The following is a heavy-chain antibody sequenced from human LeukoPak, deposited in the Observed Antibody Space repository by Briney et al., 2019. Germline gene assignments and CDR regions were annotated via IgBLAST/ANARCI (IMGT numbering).Heavy chain of an antibody. CDR2: FDPEDGET. CDR1: GYTLTELS. J-gene: IGHJ3*02. CDR3: ARRVRGYCSSTSCPRDAFDI. Sequence: ASVKVSCKVSGYTLTELSMHWVRQAPGKGLEWMGGFDPEDGETIYAQKFQGRVTMTEDTSTDTAYMELSSLRSDDTAVYYCARRVRGYCSSTSCPRDAFDIWGQGTMVTVSS. D-gene: IGHD2-2*01. V-gene: IGHV1-24*01.